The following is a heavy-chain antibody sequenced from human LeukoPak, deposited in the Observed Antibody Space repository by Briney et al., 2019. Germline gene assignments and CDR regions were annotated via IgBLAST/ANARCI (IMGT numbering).Heavy chain of an antibody. CDR2: IYYSGST. CDR3: ARQGNEQSEYYYYYGMDV. V-gene: IGHV4-39*01. CDR1: GGSISSSSYY. D-gene: IGHD6-19*01. J-gene: IGHJ6*02. Sequence: PSETLSLTCTVSGGSISSSSYYWGWIRQPPGKGLEWIGSIYYSGSTYYNPSLKSRVTISVDTSKNQFSLKLSSVTAADTAVYYCARQGNEQSEYYYYYGMDVWGQGTTVTVSS.